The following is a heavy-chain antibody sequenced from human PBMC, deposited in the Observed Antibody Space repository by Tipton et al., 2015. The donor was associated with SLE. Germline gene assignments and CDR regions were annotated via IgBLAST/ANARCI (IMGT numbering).Heavy chain of an antibody. D-gene: IGHD3-16*01. J-gene: IGHJ5*02. CDR1: GFTFSSRG. CDR3: ANDRRPIGLGVST. V-gene: IGHV3-30*02. Sequence: SLRLSCAASGFTFSSRGMHWVRQAPGKGLEWVALIWYDGSNKYYADSVKGRFAISRDNSKNTVYLQMNSLRPEDTAIYYCANDRRPIGLGVSTWGQGARVTVSS. CDR2: IWYDGSNK.